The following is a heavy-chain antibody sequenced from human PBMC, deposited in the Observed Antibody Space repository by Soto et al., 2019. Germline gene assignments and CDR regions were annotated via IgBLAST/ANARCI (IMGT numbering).Heavy chain of an antibody. CDR2: IYSGGST. CDR1: GFTVSGNY. J-gene: IGHJ4*02. V-gene: IGHV3-66*01. CDR3: EGRTMVRGVSSY. Sequence: EVQLVESGGGLVQPGGSLRLSCAASGFTVSGNYMTWVRQAPGKGLEWVSVIYSGGSTYYADSVKGRFTISRDNPKNTLYLQMISLRGEDTAVYYYEGRTMVRGVSSYWAQGTLVTVCS. D-gene: IGHD3-10*01.